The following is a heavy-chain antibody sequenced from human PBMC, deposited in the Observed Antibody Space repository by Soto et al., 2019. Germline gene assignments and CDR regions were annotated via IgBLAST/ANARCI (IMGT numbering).Heavy chain of an antibody. CDR2: ITPTSNYA. Sequence: QVQLVESGGGLVKPGGSLRLSCTTSGFTLSSYYMGWVRQAPGKGLEWISFITPTSNYASYADSVKGRFTISRDNAKYSLFLQMSSLRVEDTAIYFCARPVTPHGGFVFDHWGQGSLVTVSS. CDR3: ARPVTPHGGFVFDH. D-gene: IGHD6-25*01. J-gene: IGHJ4*02. CDR1: GFTLSSYY. V-gene: IGHV3-11*06.